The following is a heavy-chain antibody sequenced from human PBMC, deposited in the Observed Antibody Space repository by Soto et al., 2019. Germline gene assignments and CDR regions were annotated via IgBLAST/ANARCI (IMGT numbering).Heavy chain of an antibody. CDR2: INHSGST. CDR1: GGSFSGYY. V-gene: IGHV4-34*01. Sequence: ETLSLTCTVYGGSFSGYYWSWIRQPPGKGLEWIGEINHSGSTNYNPSLKSRVTISVDTSKNQFSLKLSSVTAADTAVYYCARGRGYSSSWSYYYYGMDVWGQGTTVTVSS. D-gene: IGHD6-13*01. J-gene: IGHJ6*02. CDR3: ARGRGYSSSWSYYYYGMDV.